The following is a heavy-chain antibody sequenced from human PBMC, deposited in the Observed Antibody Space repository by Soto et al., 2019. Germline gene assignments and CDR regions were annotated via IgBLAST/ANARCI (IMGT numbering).Heavy chain of an antibody. CDR3: ATLNFDSTGYFDY. Sequence: GGSLRLSCAASGFTFSNYAIHWVRQAPGKGLEWVAVISYDGSNKYYADSVKGRFTISRDNSKNTLYLQMNSLRAEDTAVYYCATLNFDSTGYFDYWGQGTLVTVSS. V-gene: IGHV3-30-3*01. D-gene: IGHD3-22*01. CDR1: GFTFSNYA. CDR2: ISYDGSNK. J-gene: IGHJ4*01.